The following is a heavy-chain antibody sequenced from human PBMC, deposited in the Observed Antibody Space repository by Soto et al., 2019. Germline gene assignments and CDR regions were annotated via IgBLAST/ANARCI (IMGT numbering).Heavy chain of an antibody. Sequence: ASVKVSCKASGYNFNRYGISWVRQAPGQGLEWMGWISTYNSNTDYAEKFQGRVTMTADTVTSTTYMELRSLTSDDTAVFYCAREGYCSSGSCALYSHEYFGMDVWGQGTTVTVSS. CDR1: GYNFNRYG. J-gene: IGHJ6*02. CDR3: AREGYCSSGSCALYSHEYFGMDV. D-gene: IGHD2-15*01. CDR2: ISTYNSNT. V-gene: IGHV1-18*01.